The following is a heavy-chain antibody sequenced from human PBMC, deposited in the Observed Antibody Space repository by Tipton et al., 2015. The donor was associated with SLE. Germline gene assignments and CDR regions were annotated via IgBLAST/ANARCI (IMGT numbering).Heavy chain of an antibody. Sequence: TLSLTCAVSGYSISSGYYWGWIRQPPGKGLEWIGSIFHSGSTYYNPSLKSRVTISVDTSKNQFSLKVSSVTAADTAVYYCARRLIWNCLDYWGQGTLVTVSS. J-gene: IGHJ4*02. CDR3: ARRLIWNCLDY. V-gene: IGHV4-38-2*01. CDR2: IFHSGST. D-gene: IGHD1-7*01. CDR1: GYSISSGYY.